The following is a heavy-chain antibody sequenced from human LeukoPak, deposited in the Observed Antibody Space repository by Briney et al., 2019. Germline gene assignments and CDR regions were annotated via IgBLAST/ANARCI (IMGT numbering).Heavy chain of an antibody. CDR3: ATCGGDCYSGGAFDI. J-gene: IGHJ3*02. D-gene: IGHD2-21*01. CDR1: GGSFSGYY. V-gene: IGHV4-34*01. Sequence: SETLSLTCAVYGGSFSGYYWSWIRQPPGKGLEWIGEIHHSGSTSYNPTLKSRVTISIDKSKNPFSLKLSSVTAADTAVYYCATCGGDCYSGGAFDIWGQGTMVTVSS. CDR2: IHHSGST.